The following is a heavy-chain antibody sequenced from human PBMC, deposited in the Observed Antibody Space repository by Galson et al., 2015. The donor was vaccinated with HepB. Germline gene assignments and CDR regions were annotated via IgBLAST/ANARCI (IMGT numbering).Heavy chain of an antibody. V-gene: IGHV3-23*01. CDR2: ISSGGSGATT. CDR3: AKGRGIFAH. J-gene: IGHJ4*02. CDR1: GFIFSSSA. Sequence: SLRLSCAASGFIFSSSALTWVRQAPGKGLEWVSTISSGGSGATTYYSDSMQGRLTISRDSSRNKLYMQMDSLRAEDTDVYYCAKGRGIFAHWGQGTLVTVSS.